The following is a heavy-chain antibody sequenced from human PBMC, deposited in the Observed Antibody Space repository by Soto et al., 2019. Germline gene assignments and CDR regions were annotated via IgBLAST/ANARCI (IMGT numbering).Heavy chain of an antibody. V-gene: IGHV3-53*04. CDR3: ARNPPPTVRGVTRYGMDV. D-gene: IGHD3-10*01. Sequence: EVQLVESGGGLVQPGGSLRLSCAASGFTVSTNYMNWVRQAPGKGLEWVSVIYSGDGTYYADSVKGRFTISRHNSKNTLYLQMNSLRVEDTAVYYCARNPPPTVRGVTRYGMDVWGQGTTVIVSS. CDR2: IYSGDGT. CDR1: GFTVSTNY. J-gene: IGHJ6*02.